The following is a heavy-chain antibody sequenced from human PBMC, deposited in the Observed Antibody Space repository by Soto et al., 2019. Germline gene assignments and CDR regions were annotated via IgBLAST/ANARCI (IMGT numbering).Heavy chain of an antibody. J-gene: IGHJ4*02. Sequence: QVQLVQSGAEVKKPGSSVKVSCKASGGTFSSYAISWVRQAPGQGLEWMGGIIPIFGTANYAQKFQGRVTIIADESTSTAYMELSSLRSEDTAVYYCARLPDYYDSSGYYYPPFDYWGQGTLVTVSS. CDR2: IIPIFGTA. CDR3: ARLPDYYDSSGYYYPPFDY. CDR1: GGTFSSYA. D-gene: IGHD3-22*01. V-gene: IGHV1-69*12.